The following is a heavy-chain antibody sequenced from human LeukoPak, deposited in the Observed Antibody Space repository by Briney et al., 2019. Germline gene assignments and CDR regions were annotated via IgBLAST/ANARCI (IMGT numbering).Heavy chain of an antibody. CDR3: ASRSSVAASGPG. D-gene: IGHD2-15*01. Sequence: GGSLRLSCTVSGFTVSSNYMSWVRQAPGKGLEWVSVIYSDGTTYNADSVKGRFTISRDNAKNSLYLQMSSLRADDTALYYCASRSSVAASGPGWGQGTLVTVSS. V-gene: IGHV3-53*01. J-gene: IGHJ4*02. CDR2: IYSDGTT. CDR1: GFTVSSNY.